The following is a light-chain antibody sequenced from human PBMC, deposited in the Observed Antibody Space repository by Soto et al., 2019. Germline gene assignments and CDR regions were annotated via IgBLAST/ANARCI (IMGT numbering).Light chain of an antibody. CDR3: QQYHNSPPRT. CDR2: GAS. Sequence: EIVMTQSPATLSVSPGERATLSCRASQIVATNLAWYQQKPGQAPRLLIYGASTRATGIPARFSGSGSGTEFTLTISSLQSEDFAVYYCQQYHNSPPRTFGQGTKVDIK. J-gene: IGKJ1*01. CDR1: QIVATN. V-gene: IGKV3-15*01.